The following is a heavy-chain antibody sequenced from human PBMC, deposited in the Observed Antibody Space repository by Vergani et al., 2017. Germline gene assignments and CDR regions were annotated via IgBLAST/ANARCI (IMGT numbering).Heavy chain of an antibody. D-gene: IGHD2-21*01. CDR3: ARDQCDGDGPRGWFAP. V-gene: IGHV4-4*07. CDR1: GASISSYF. Sequence: VQLQESGPGLLKPSETLSLTCSVSGASISSYFWSWIRQPAGKGLEWLGRVHTDGTAYYNPSLRTRVRLSADLSQSQFSLKMTSLTAADTAVYVCARDQCDGDGPRGWFAPWGQGRLVTVSS. CDR2: VHTDGTA. J-gene: IGHJ5*02.